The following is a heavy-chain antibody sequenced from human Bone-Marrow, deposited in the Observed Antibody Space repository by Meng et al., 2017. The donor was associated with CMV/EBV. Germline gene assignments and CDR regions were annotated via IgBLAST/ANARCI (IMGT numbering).Heavy chain of an antibody. V-gene: IGHV3-30*02. J-gene: IGHJ6*02. CDR2: IWYDGSNK. CDR1: GFTFSSYW. D-gene: IGHD3-3*01. CDR3: AKDYVRSGYYDFWSGSSYYYYYGMDV. Sequence: GGSLRLSCAASGFTFSSYWMHWVRQASGKGLEWVAVIWYDGSNKYYADSVKGRFTISRDNSKNTLYLQMNSLRAEDTAVYYCAKDYVRSGYYDFWSGSSYYYYYGMDVWGQGTTVTVSS.